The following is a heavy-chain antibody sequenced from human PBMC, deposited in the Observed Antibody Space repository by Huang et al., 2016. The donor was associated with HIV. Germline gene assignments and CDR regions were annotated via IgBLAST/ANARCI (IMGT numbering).Heavy chain of an antibody. Sequence: QVRLHQWGTGLVRPSEILSLTCAVYGGPLSGHYWSWVRLPPGGSLEWLGEGDHRGSANYNPSLKSRLSMSIDTSKKQFSLKLGSVTAADTALYYCARSLMGEDPFDIWGQGTLVTVSS. D-gene: IGHD3-16*01. CDR1: GGPLSGHY. CDR3: ARSLMGEDPFDI. CDR2: GDHRGSA. J-gene: IGHJ3*02. V-gene: IGHV4-34*01.